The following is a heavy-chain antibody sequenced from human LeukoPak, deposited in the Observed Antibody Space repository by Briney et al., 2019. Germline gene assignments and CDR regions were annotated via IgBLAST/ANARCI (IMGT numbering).Heavy chain of an antibody. J-gene: IGHJ4*02. D-gene: IGHD1-26*01. CDR2: VHLSGAS. Sequence: PSETLSLTCAVSGGSILTTNWWSWVRPPPGKGLGWIGEVHLSGASNYNPSLKSRVNISVDKSKNQLSLELTSVTAADTAIYYCTRESGAFSPFGFWGQGTLVTVSS. V-gene: IGHV4-4*02. CDR1: GGSILTTNW. CDR3: TRESGAFSPFGF.